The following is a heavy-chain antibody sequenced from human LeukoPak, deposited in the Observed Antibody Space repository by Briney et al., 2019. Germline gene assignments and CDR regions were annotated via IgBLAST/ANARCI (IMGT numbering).Heavy chain of an antibody. V-gene: IGHV3-64D*09. CDR2: ITTYGGST. J-gene: IGHJ4*02. CDR3: VEGYSYGDY. CDR1: GFTFSSYT. Sequence: LGGSLRLSCSASGFTFSSYTMHWARQAPGKGLESVSAITTYGGSTYYADSVKGRFTISRDDSKNTLYLQMSSVRPEDTAVYYCVEGYSYGDYWGQGTLVTVSS. D-gene: IGHD5-18*01.